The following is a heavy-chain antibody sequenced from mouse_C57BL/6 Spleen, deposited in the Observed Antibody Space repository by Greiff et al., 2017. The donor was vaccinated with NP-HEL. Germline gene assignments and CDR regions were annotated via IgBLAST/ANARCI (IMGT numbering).Heavy chain of an antibody. CDR2: IYPSDSET. V-gene: IGHV1-61*01. Sequence: VQLQQPGAELVRPGSSVKLSCKASGYTFTSYWMDWVKQRPGQGLEWIGNIYPSDSETHYNQKFKDKATLTVDKSSSTAYMQLSSLTSEDSAVYYCARGDYGSSYPYYYAMDYWGQGTSVTVSS. CDR3: ARGDYGSSYPYYYAMDY. J-gene: IGHJ4*01. D-gene: IGHD1-1*01. CDR1: GYTFTSYW.